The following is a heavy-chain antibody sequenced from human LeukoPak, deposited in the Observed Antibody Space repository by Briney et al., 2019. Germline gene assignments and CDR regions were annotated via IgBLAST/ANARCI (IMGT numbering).Heavy chain of an antibody. CDR1: GFTFSSYW. CDR2: INSDGSTI. CDR3: ARVTVSSSEVIFDY. J-gene: IGHJ4*02. Sequence: GGSLRLSCAASGFTFSSYWVHWVRQAPGKGLVWVSRINSDGSTITYADSVKGRFTISRDNAKNTLYLQMNSLRAEDTAVYYCARVTVSSSEVIFDYWGQGSLVTVSS. D-gene: IGHD1-20*01. V-gene: IGHV3-74*01.